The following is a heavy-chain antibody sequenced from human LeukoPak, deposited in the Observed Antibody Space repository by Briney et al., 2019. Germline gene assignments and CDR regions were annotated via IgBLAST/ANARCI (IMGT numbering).Heavy chain of an antibody. D-gene: IGHD3-22*01. CDR2: IHHSGST. J-gene: IGHJ4*02. V-gene: IGHV4-59*08. CDR1: GGSISGYY. CDR3: ARLSDSDSSGYYWGFEY. Sequence: SETLSLTCTVSGGSISGYYWSWIRQPPGKGLECIGYIHHSGSTNYNPSLKSRVTISVDTSKNQFSLKLSSVTAADTAVYYCARLSDSDSSGYYWGFEYWGQGTLVTVSS.